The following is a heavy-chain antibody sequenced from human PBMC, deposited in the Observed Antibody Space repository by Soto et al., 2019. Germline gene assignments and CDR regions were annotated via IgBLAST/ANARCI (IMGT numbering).Heavy chain of an antibody. J-gene: IGHJ4*02. CDR3: ARARKQQLVFDY. D-gene: IGHD6-13*01. CDR1: GFTVSSNY. CDR2: IYSGGST. V-gene: IGHV3-53*01. Sequence: PGGSLRLSCAASGFTVSSNYMSWVRQAPGKGLEWVSVIYSGGSTYYADSVKGRFTISRDNSKNTLYLQMNSLRAEDTAVYYCARARKQQLVFDYWGQGTLVTVSS.